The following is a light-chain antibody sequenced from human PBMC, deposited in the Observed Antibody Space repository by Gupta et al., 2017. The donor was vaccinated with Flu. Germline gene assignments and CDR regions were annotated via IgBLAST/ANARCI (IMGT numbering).Light chain of an antibody. Sequence: DIQMTQSPSSLSAFVGDRVTITCRASQSITTYLNWYQQKPGKAPKLLIYAASSLQSGVPSRFSGSGSGTDFTLTISSLQPEDFATYFCQQNYSHPPTFGQGTKVEIK. CDR1: QSITTY. CDR2: AAS. V-gene: IGKV1-39*01. J-gene: IGKJ1*01. CDR3: QQNYSHPPT.